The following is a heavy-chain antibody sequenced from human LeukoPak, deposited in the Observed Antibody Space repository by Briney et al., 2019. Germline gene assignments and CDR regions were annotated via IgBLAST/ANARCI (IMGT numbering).Heavy chain of an antibody. Sequence: SETLSLTCAVYGGSFSGYYWSWIRQPPGKGLEWIGYIYYSGSTNYNPSLKSRVTISVDTSKNQFSLKLSSVTAADTAVYYCARKGLYYDSSGYNIDAFDIWGQGTMVTVSS. CDR2: IYYSGST. CDR3: ARKGLYYDSSGYNIDAFDI. J-gene: IGHJ3*02. V-gene: IGHV4-59*01. CDR1: GGSFSGYY. D-gene: IGHD3-22*01.